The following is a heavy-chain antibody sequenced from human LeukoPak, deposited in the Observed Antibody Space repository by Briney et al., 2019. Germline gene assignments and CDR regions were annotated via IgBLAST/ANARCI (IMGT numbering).Heavy chain of an antibody. D-gene: IGHD3-22*01. V-gene: IGHV3-23*01. CDR3: AKDGAKDDRTGSLGHYFDY. CDR1: GFTFRSYA. CDR2: ISGSSGNA. Sequence: PGGSLRLSRAASGFTFRSYAMNWVRQVPAKGLEWVSAISGSSGNANYADSVKGRFTVSRDNSKNTLYLQMISLRAEDTALYYCAKDGAKDDRTGSLGHYFDYWGQGILVIVSS. J-gene: IGHJ4*02.